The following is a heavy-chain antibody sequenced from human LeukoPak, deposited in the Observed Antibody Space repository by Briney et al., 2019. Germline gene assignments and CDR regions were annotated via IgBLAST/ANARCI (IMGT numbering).Heavy chain of an antibody. CDR3: ARGNFWSGYRSKAFDY. V-gene: IGHV3-48*03. J-gene: IGHJ4*02. CDR2: ISSSGSTI. Sequence: GGSLRLSCAASGFTFSSYEMNWVRQAPGKGLEWVSYISSSGSTIYYADSVKGRFTISRENAKNSLYLQMNSLRAGDTAVYYCARGNFWSGYRSKAFDYWGQGTLVTVSS. D-gene: IGHD3-3*01. CDR1: GFTFSSYE.